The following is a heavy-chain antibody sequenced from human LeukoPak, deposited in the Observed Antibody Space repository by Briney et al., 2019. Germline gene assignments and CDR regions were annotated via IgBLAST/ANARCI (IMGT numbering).Heavy chain of an antibody. CDR1: GGSISSYY. Sequence: SETLSLTCTVSGGSISSYYWSWIRQPPGKGLEWIGYIYYSGSTNYNPSLKSRVTISVDTSKNQFSLKLSSVTAADTAVYYCARGIVVVPAAISLSRPGARFDYWGQGTLVTVSS. D-gene: IGHD2-2*02. CDR2: IYYSGST. V-gene: IGHV4-59*12. J-gene: IGHJ4*02. CDR3: ARGIVVVPAAISLSRPGARFDY.